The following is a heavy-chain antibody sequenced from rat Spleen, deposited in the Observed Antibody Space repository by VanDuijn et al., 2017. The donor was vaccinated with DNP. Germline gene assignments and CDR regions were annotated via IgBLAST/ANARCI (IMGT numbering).Heavy chain of an antibody. J-gene: IGHJ2*01. CDR1: GFTFSNYD. Sequence: EVQLVESGGGLVQPGRSLKLSCAASGFTFSNYDMAWVRQAPRKGLEWVASITNRGGSSYYGDSVKGRFTISRDNAKSTLYLQMDSLRSEDTATYYCTTDFERGYWGQGVMVTVSS. V-gene: IGHV5-27*01. CDR3: TTDFERGY. CDR2: ITNRGGSS. D-gene: IGHD1-11*01.